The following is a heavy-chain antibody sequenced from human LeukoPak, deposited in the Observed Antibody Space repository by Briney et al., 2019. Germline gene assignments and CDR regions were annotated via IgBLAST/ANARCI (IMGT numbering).Heavy chain of an antibody. V-gene: IGHV3-21*01. D-gene: IGHD4-4*01. CDR1: GFTFSSYS. J-gene: IGHJ6*02. Sequence: GGSLRLSCAASGFTFSSYSMNWVRQAPGKGLEWVSSISSSSSYIYYADSVKGRFTISRDNAKNSLYLQMNSLRAEDTAVYYCARDQSPDDYSNPTYGMDVWGQGTTVTVSS. CDR2: ISSSSSYI. CDR3: ARDQSPDDYSNPTYGMDV.